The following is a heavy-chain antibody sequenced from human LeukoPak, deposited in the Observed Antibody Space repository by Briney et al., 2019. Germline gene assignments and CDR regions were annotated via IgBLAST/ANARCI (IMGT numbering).Heavy chain of an antibody. V-gene: IGHV3-30*18. CDR2: ISYDGSNK. CDR3: AKDVVANQYYYYYMDV. D-gene: IGHD2-21*01. Sequence: GGSLRLSCAASGFTFSSYGMHWVRQAPGKGLEWVAVISYDGSNKYYADSVKGRFTISRDNSKNTLYLQMNSLRAEDTAVYYCAKDVVANQYYYYYMDVWGKGTTVTVSS. J-gene: IGHJ6*03. CDR1: GFTFSSYG.